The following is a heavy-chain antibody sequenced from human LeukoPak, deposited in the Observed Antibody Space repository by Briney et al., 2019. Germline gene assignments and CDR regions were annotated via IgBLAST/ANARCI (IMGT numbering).Heavy chain of an antibody. CDR1: GFTFSSYG. V-gene: IGHV3-30*02. J-gene: IGHJ4*02. CDR3: AKDESRWLERLYFDH. CDR2: IRYDGSNE. D-gene: IGHD1-1*01. Sequence: GGSLRLSCAASGFTFSSYGMHWVRQAPGKGLEWVAFIRYDGSNEYYADSVKGRFTISRDNAKNTLYLQMNSLRAEDTAVYYCAKDESRWLERLYFDHWGQGTLVTVSS.